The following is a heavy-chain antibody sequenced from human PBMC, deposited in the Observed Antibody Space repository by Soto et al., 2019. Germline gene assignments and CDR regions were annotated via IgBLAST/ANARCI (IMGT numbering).Heavy chain of an antibody. Sequence: SETLFLTCTVSGGPMSEYFWSWIRQSPGKGLEWIGYVYYLGSTDYNPSLKSRVMISVDTSKRQFSLKLSSVTVADTAIYYCARDGYDGSGSPFPAYWGPGIQVTVSS. CDR3: ARDGYDGSGSPFPAY. J-gene: IGHJ4*02. D-gene: IGHD3-10*01. CDR1: GGPMSEYF. CDR2: VYYLGST. V-gene: IGHV4-59*01.